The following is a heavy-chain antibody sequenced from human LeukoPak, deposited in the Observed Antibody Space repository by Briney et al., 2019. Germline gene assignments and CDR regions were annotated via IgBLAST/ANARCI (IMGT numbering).Heavy chain of an antibody. Sequence: SEILSLTCTVYGGSFSGYYWSWIRQPPGKGLEWIGEISHSGSTNYSPSLKGRVTISLDTSKNQFSLKLSSVTAADTAVYYCARKVANRRTFGYSETIYNSYYYMDVWGKGTTVTVSS. V-gene: IGHV4-34*01. CDR3: ARKVANRRTFGYSETIYNSYYYMDV. CDR2: ISHSGST. CDR1: GGSFSGYY. D-gene: IGHD5-12*01. J-gene: IGHJ6*03.